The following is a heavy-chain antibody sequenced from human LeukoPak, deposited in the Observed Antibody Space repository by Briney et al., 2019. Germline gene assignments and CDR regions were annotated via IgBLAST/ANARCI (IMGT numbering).Heavy chain of an antibody. CDR3: ARGSPTGIFGAFEI. V-gene: IGHV1-18*01. CDR1: GYTFTSYG. J-gene: IGHJ3*02. D-gene: IGHD1-1*01. CDR2: ISAYNGNT. Sequence: ASVKVSCKASGYTFTSYGFSWVRQAPGQGLEWMGWISAYNGNTRYAQNLQGRVTMTTDSSSSTTYMELRNLRSDDTAVYFCARGSPTGIFGAFEIWGQGTMVTVSS.